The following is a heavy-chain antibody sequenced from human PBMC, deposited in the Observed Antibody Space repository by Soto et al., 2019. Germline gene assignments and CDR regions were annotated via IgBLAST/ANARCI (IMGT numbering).Heavy chain of an antibody. CDR2: ISAYNGNT. J-gene: IGHJ3*02. CDR3: ARVGRYCSSTSCHTPHDALDI. D-gene: IGHD2-2*01. CDR1: GYTFTSYG. Sequence: QVQLVQSGAEVKKPGASVKVSCKASGYTFTSYGISWVRQAPGQGLEWMGWISAYNGNTNYAQKLQGRVTMTTDTSTSTAYMELRSLRSDDTAVYYCARVGRYCSSTSCHTPHDALDIWGQGTMVTVSS. V-gene: IGHV1-18*01.